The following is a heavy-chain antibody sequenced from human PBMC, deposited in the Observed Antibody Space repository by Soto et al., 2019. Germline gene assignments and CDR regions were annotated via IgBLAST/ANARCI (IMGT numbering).Heavy chain of an antibody. CDR3: ARDQSTVTTDYYYGMDV. CDR2: INPSGGST. CDR1: GYTFTSYY. J-gene: IGHJ6*02. Sequence: ASVRVSCKASGYTFTSYYMHWVRQAPGQGLEWMGIINPSGGSTSYAQKFQGRVTMTRDTSTSTVYMELSSLRSEDTAVYYCARDQSTVTTDYYYGMDVWGQGTTVTVSS. D-gene: IGHD4-4*01. V-gene: IGHV1-46*01.